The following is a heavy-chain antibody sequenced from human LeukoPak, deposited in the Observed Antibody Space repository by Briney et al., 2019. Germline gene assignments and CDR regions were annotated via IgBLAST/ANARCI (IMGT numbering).Heavy chain of an antibody. V-gene: IGHV3-9*01. CDR2: ISWNSGSI. CDR1: GFTFDDYA. Sequence: GGSLRLSCAASGFTFDDYAMHWVRQAPGKGLEWVSGISWNSGSIGYADSVKGRFTISRDNAKNSLYLQMNSLRAEDTALYYCAKSAPEHIVVVTAYSSAFDIWGQGTMVTVSS. J-gene: IGHJ3*02. CDR3: AKSAPEHIVVVTAYSSAFDI. D-gene: IGHD2-21*02.